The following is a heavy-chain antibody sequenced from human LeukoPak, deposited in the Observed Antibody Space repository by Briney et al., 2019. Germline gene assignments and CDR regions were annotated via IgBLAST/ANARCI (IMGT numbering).Heavy chain of an antibody. CDR3: AREFGENFDY. J-gene: IGHJ4*02. V-gene: IGHV3-21*01. CDR1: GFTFTSYN. CDR2: ISDNSRSI. Sequence: GGFLRLSCAASGFTFTSYNMNWVSQAPGKGLEWVSSISDNSRSIYYADSVKGRFTISRDNAKNSLYLQMNSLRAEDTAVYYCAREFGENFDYWGQGTLVTVSS. D-gene: IGHD3-10*01.